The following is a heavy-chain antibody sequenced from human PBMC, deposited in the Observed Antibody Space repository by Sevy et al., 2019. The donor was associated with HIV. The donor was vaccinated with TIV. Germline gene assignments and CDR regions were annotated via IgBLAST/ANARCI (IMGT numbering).Heavy chain of an antibody. Sequence: SETLSLTCDVSGGSISKGDYYWSWIRQPPGKGLEWFGYIYYSGSGYYNPFLKSRVTISVDTSKNQFSLKLKSVTAADTAIYYCASKRGYTHGPFESWGQGTLVTVSS. CDR2: IYYSGSG. V-gene: IGHV4-30-4*01. CDR1: GGSISKGDYY. J-gene: IGHJ4*02. CDR3: ASKRGYTHGPFES. D-gene: IGHD5-12*01.